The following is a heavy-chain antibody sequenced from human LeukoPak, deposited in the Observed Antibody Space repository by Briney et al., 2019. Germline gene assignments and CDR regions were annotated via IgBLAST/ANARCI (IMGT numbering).Heavy chain of an antibody. CDR3: ARDGGGLRQYNWFDP. J-gene: IGHJ5*02. Sequence: SETLSLTCTVSGGSLSSGGYYWRWIRQHPGTGLEWIGYIYYSGSTYYNPSLKSRVTISVDTSKNQFSLKLSSVTAADTAVYYCARDGGGLRQYNWFDPWGQGTLVTVSS. V-gene: IGHV4-31*03. CDR2: IYYSGST. D-gene: IGHD5-12*01. CDR1: GGSLSSGGYY.